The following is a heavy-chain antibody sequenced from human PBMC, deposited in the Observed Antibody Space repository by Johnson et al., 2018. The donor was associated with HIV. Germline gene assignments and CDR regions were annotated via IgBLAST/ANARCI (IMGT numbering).Heavy chain of an antibody. CDR3: AKSEPAMIVVFRENDAFDI. Sequence: VQLVESGGGLVQPGGSLRLSCAASGFTFSSYAMSWVRQAPGKGLEWVSAISDSGGSTYYADSVKGRFTISRDNSKNTLYLQMNSLRAEDTAVYYCAKSEPAMIVVFRENDAFDIWGQGTMVTVSS. J-gene: IGHJ3*02. V-gene: IGHV3-23*04. D-gene: IGHD3-22*01. CDR2: ISDSGGST. CDR1: GFTFSSYA.